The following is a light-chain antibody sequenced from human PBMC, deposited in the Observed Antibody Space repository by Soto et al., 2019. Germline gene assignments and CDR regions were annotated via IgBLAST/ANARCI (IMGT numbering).Light chain of an antibody. Sequence: EIMMTQSPATLSVSPGERATLSCRASQSVSNNLAWYQQKPGQAPRLLIYYASTRATGVPARFSGSGSGTEFTLTISRLQSEDFPLYYCQQYNNWPPITFGQGTRLEIK. J-gene: IGKJ5*01. V-gene: IGKV3-15*01. CDR3: QQYNNWPPIT. CDR2: YAS. CDR1: QSVSNN.